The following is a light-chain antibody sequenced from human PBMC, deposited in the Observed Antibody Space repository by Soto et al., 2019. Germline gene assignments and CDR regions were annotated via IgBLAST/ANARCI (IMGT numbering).Light chain of an antibody. V-gene: IGKV1-5*01. CDR2: DAS. Sequence: DIQMTQSPSTLSASVGDRVTITCRARQSISSWLAWYQQKPGKAPKLLIYDASSLESGVPSRFSGSGSGTDCTLTISSLQPDDFATYHCQQYNSYWTFGQGTKVEIK. CDR1: QSISSW. CDR3: QQYNSYWT. J-gene: IGKJ1*01.